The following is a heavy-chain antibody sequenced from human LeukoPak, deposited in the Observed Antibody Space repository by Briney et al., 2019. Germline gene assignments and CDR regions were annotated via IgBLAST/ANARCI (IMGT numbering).Heavy chain of an antibody. CDR2: ISSSGSTI. Sequence: GGTLRLSCAASGITFSSYGMSWVRQAPGKGLEWVSYISSSGSTIYYADSVKGRFTISRDNAKNSLYLQMNSLRAEDTAVYYCARDCSGGSCYDYWGQGTLVTVSS. CDR3: ARDCSGGSCYDY. J-gene: IGHJ4*02. V-gene: IGHV3-48*04. D-gene: IGHD2-15*01. CDR1: GITFSSYG.